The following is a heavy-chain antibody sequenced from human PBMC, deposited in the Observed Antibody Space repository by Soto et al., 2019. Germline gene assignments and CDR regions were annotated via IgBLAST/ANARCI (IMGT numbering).Heavy chain of an antibody. V-gene: IGHV1-69*13. Sequence: SVKVSCKASGGTFSSYAISWVRQAPGQGLEWVGGIIPIFGTANYAQKFQGRVTITADESTSTAYMELSSLRSEDTAVYYCARGFGSGSYYGGHWFDPWGQGTLVTVSS. CDR3: ARGFGSGSYYGGHWFDP. D-gene: IGHD1-26*01. J-gene: IGHJ5*02. CDR2: IIPIFGTA. CDR1: GGTFSSYA.